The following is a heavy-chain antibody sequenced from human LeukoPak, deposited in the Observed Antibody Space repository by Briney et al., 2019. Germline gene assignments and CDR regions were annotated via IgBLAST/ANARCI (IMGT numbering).Heavy chain of an antibody. Sequence: GGSVRLSCAASGFTFSSYSMNWVRQAPGKGLEWVSYISSSSSTIYYADSVKGRFTISRDNAKNSLYLQRNSLRAEDTAVYYCAREGRYCSSTSCYGAFDIWGQGTMVTVSS. CDR2: ISSSSSTI. D-gene: IGHD2-2*01. V-gene: IGHV3-48*01. CDR1: GFTFSSYS. CDR3: AREGRYCSSTSCYGAFDI. J-gene: IGHJ3*02.